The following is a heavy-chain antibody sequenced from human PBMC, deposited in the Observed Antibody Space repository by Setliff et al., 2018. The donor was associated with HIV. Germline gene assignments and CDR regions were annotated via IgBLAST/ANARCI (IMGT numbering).Heavy chain of an antibody. Sequence: GGSLRLSCAASGFTFSDAWMSWIRQAPGKGPEWISYISSSSSTIYYADSVKGRFTISRDNAKNSLYLQMNSLRAEDTAVYYCASRSDYWGQGTLVTVSS. CDR3: ASRSDY. CDR1: GFTFSDAW. J-gene: IGHJ4*02. CDR2: ISSSSSTI. V-gene: IGHV3-11*04.